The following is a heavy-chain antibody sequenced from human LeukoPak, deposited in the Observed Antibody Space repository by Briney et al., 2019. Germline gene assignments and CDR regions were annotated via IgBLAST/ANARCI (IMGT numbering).Heavy chain of an antibody. CDR1: GYTFTSYG. Sequence: ASVKVSCKASGYTFTSYGISWVRQAPGQGLEWMGWISAYNGNTNYAQKLQGRVTMTTDTSTSTAYMELRSLRSDDTAVYYCARDPSSRHWLDTKSSGWHFDYWGQGTLVTVSS. J-gene: IGHJ4*02. D-gene: IGHD6-19*01. CDR3: ARDPSSRHWLDTKSSGWHFDY. V-gene: IGHV1-18*01. CDR2: ISAYNGNT.